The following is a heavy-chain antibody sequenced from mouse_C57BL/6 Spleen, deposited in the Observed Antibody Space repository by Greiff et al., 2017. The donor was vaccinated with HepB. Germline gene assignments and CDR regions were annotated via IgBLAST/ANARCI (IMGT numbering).Heavy chain of an antibody. CDR3: ARGGYYGNYGYAMDY. CDR1: GFTFSSYA. J-gene: IGHJ4*01. D-gene: IGHD2-1*01. Sequence: EVKLVESGGGLVKPGGSLKLSCAASGFTFSSYAMSWVRQTPEKRLEWVATISDGGSYTYYPDDVKGRFTISRDNAKNNLYLQMSHLKSEDTAMYYCARGGYYGNYGYAMDYWGQGTSVTVSS. V-gene: IGHV5-4*03. CDR2: ISDGGSYT.